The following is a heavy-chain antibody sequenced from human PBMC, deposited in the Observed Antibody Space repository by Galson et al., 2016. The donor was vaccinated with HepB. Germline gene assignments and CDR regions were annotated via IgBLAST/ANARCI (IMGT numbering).Heavy chain of an antibody. CDR2: SSADSSYI. V-gene: IGHV3-21*01. Sequence: SLRLSCAASGFTFHAYSMTWVRQAPGKGLEWVSSSSADSSYIPYAASLKGRFTISRDNTKNSLYLQMNSLRAADTAIYYCAKSLTALDLWGQGTLVTVSS. J-gene: IGHJ4*02. CDR1: GFTFHAYS. CDR3: AKSLTALDL.